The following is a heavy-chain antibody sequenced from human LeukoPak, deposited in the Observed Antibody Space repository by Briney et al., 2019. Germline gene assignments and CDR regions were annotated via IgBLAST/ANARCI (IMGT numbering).Heavy chain of an antibody. V-gene: IGHV1-8*01. CDR2: MNPNSGNT. J-gene: IGHJ4*02. CDR1: GYTFTSYD. D-gene: IGHD6-19*01. CDR3: ARGHRYSSGWFPNEVSNPDY. Sequence: ASVKVSCKASGYTFTSYDINWVRQATGQGLEWMGWMNPNSGNTGYAQKFQGRVTMTRNTSISTAYMELSSLRSEDTAVYYCARGHRYSSGWFPNEVSNPDYWGQGTLVTVPS.